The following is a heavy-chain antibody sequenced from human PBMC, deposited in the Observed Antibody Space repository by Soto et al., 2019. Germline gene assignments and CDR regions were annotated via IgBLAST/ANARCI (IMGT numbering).Heavy chain of an antibody. CDR1: GGSVSSGSHY. D-gene: IGHD2-15*01. CDR3: ARDRGRGYCSGGSCRPT. J-gene: IGHJ5*02. V-gene: IGHV4-61*01. CDR2: IYYSGST. Sequence: QVQLQESGPGLVKPSETLSLTCTVSGGSVSSGSHYWSLIRQPPGKGLEWIGYIYYSGSTNYNPSLKSRVTISVDTSKNQFSLKLISVTAADTAVYYCARDRGRGYCSGGSCRPTWGQGTLVTVSS.